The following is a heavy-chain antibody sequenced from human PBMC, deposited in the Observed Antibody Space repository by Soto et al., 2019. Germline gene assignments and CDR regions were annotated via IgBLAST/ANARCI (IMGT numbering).Heavy chain of an antibody. D-gene: IGHD6-6*01. V-gene: IGHV1-69*13. CDR3: GARGYYGMEV. CDR1: GGTXTSYT. CDR2: IIPIFGTA. J-gene: IGHJ6*02. Sequence: SXKVSFKASGGTXTSYTICWVRQAPGQGLEWMGGIIPIFGTANYAQKFQGRVTITADESTSTAYMELISLRSEDRAVYYCGARGYYGMEVWGQGTPVNGLL.